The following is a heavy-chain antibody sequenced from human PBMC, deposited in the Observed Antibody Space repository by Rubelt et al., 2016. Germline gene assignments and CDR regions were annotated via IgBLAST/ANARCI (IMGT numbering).Heavy chain of an antibody. CDR2: TSYDGRFR. V-gene: IGHV3-30-3*02. Sequence: QVQLVESGGGVVQPGRSLRLSCAASGFTFTDYAMHWVRQAPGKGLEWVAVTSYDGRFRYYADSVKGRLTISRDNSKNTLYLQMNSLRAEDTAIYFCAQAQRLRPDTAGPLLSWGRGTLVTVSS. CDR1: GFTFTDYA. J-gene: IGHJ5*02. CDR3: AQAQRLRPDTAGPLLS. D-gene: IGHD5-18*01.